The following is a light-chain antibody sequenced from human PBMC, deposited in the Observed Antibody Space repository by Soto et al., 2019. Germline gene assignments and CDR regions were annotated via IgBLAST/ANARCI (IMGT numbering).Light chain of an antibody. J-gene: IGKJ1*01. CDR3: QQYGSSPRT. CDR2: DAS. CDR1: QSISSY. V-gene: IGKV3-20*01. Sequence: EVVLTQSPDTLSLPPGERATLSCRASQSISSYLAWHQQKPGQAPRLLIYDASSRATGIPARFSGSGSGTDFTLTISRLEPEDFAVYYCQQYGSSPRTFGQGTKVDIK.